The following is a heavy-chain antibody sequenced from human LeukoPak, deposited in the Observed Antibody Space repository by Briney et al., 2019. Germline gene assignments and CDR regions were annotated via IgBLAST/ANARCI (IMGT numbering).Heavy chain of an antibody. CDR1: GYTFSSYG. V-gene: IGHV1-18*01. J-gene: IGHJ4*02. CDR2: ISAYNGNT. CDR3: ARGYGDYAEPHFDS. D-gene: IGHD4-17*01. Sequence: ASVKVSCKTSGYTFSSYGINWVRQAPGQGLEWMGWISAYNGNTNSAQKFQGRVTMTTDTSTSTAYMELRSLRYDDTAVYYCARGYGDYAEPHFDSWGQGTLVTVSS.